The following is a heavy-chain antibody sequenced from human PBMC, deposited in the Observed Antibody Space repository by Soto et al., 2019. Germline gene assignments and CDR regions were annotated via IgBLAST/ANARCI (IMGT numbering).Heavy chain of an antibody. CDR3: ARDKYFSGY. V-gene: IGHV1-18*01. CDR2: ISAYDGNT. J-gene: IGHJ4*02. CDR1: GCTFSSFG. Sequence: ASVKVSCKASGCTFSSFGFTWVRQAPGQGLEWMGWISAYDGNTNYAQKFQGRVTLTTDTFTSTAYMELRSLRYADTAVYYCARDKYFSGYWGQGTQVTVSS.